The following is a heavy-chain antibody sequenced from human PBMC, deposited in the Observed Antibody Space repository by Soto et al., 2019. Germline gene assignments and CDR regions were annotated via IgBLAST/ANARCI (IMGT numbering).Heavy chain of an antibody. CDR2: IYYSGST. D-gene: IGHD2-15*01. Sequence: QVQLQESGPGLVKPSQTLSLTCTVSGGSISSGGYYWSWIRQHPGKGLEWIGYIYYSGSTYYNPSLRSRVTISVDTSKIPFSLKLSSVTAADTAVYYCARDGYCSGGSCYDYWGQGTLVTGSS. CDR1: GGSISSGGYY. CDR3: ARDGYCSGGSCYDY. J-gene: IGHJ4*02. V-gene: IGHV4-31*03.